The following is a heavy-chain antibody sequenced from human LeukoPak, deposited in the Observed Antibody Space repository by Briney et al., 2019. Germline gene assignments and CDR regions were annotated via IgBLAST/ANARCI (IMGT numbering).Heavy chain of an antibody. J-gene: IGHJ4*02. CDR3: ASSSRWELILEY. Sequence: GGSQRLSCAASGFTFSSYSMNWVRQAPGKGLEWVSSISSSSSYIYYADSVKGRFTISRDNAKNSLYLQMNSLRAEDTAVYYCASSSRWELILEYCGQGTLVTVSS. V-gene: IGHV3-21*01. D-gene: IGHD1-26*01. CDR2: ISSSSSYI. CDR1: GFTFSSYS.